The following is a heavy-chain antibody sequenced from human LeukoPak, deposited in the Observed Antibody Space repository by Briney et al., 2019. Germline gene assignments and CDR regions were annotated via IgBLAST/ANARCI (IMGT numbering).Heavy chain of an antibody. CDR3: ARDLRSGWYYFDF. CDR2: ISSSSDTT. V-gene: IGHV3-48*02. D-gene: IGHD6-19*01. J-gene: IGHJ4*02. CDR1: GFTFSTYS. Sequence: GGSLRLSCAASGFTFSTYSMNWLRQAPGKGLEWFSYISSSSDTTYYADSVKGRFTISRDNAKNSLYLQMNSLKDQDTAVYYCARDLRSGWYYFDFWGQGTLVTVSS.